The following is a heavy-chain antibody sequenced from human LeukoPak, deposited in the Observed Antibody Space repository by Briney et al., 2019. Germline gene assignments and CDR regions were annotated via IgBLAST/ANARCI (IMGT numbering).Heavy chain of an antibody. D-gene: IGHD6-13*01. V-gene: IGHV7-4-1*02. CDR1: GGTFSSYA. J-gene: IGHJ4*02. CDR3: ARDSSSWMGYYFDY. Sequence: ASVKVSCKASGGTFSSYAISWVRQAPGQGLEWMGWINTNTGNPTYAQGFTGRFVFSLDTSVSTAYLQISSLKAEDTAVYYCARDSSSWMGYYFDYWGQGTLVTVSS. CDR2: INTNTGNP.